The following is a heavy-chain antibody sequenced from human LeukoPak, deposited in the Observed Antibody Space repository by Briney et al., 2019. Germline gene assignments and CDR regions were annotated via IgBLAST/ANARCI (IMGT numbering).Heavy chain of an antibody. D-gene: IGHD6-13*01. CDR1: GGSFSGYY. V-gene: IGHV4-34*01. CDR3: ARGSIAAAGTLIRAFDI. J-gene: IGHJ3*02. CDR2: INHSGST. Sequence: SETLSLTCAVYGGSFSGYYWSWIRQPPGKGLEWIGEINHSGSTNYNPSLNSRVTISVDTSKNQFSLKLSSVTAADTAVYYCARGSIAAAGTLIRAFDIWGQGTMVTVSS.